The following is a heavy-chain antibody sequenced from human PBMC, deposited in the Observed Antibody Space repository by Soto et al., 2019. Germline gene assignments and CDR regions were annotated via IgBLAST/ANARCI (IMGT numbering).Heavy chain of an antibody. CDR3: ARDAYSLDY. J-gene: IGHJ4*02. D-gene: IGHD2-15*01. V-gene: IGHV3-33*01. Sequence: GGSLRRSCAASGFTFSSYVMHWVRQAPGKGLEWVAVIWYDGSNKYYADSVKGRFTISRDNSKNTLYLQMNSLRAEDTAVYYCARDAYSLDYPGQGTLGSVSS. CDR2: IWYDGSNK. CDR1: GFTFSSYV.